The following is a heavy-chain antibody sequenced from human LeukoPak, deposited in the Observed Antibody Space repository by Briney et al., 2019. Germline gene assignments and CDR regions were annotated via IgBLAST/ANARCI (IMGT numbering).Heavy chain of an antibody. J-gene: IGHJ6*02. CDR1: GGSFSGYY. CDR3: AIRIAVAGTDYYYYGMDV. D-gene: IGHD6-19*01. CDR2: IYYSGST. Sequence: SETLSLTCAVYGGSFSGYYWSWIRQPPGKGLEWIGSIYYSGSTYYNPSLKSRVTISVDTSKNQFSLKLSSVTAADTAVYYCAIRIAVAGTDYYYYGMDVWGQGTTVTVSS. V-gene: IGHV4-34*01.